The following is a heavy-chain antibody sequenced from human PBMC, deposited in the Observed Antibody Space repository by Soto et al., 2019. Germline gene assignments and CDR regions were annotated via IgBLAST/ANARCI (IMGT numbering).Heavy chain of an antibody. Sequence: QVQLQESGPGLVKPSQTLSLTCTVSGGSISSGGYYWSWIRQHPGKGLEWIGNVYYSGSTYYNPSFKSRVTISVDPSKNQFSLKLSSVTAADTAVYYCARDWVVAAKYYCGMDVWGQGTTVTVSS. CDR3: ARDWVVAAKYYCGMDV. CDR2: VYYSGST. V-gene: IGHV4-31*03. D-gene: IGHD2-15*01. CDR1: GGSISSGGYY. J-gene: IGHJ6*02.